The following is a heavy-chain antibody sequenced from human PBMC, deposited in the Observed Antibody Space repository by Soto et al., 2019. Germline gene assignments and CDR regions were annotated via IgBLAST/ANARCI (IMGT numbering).Heavy chain of an antibody. J-gene: IGHJ4*02. CDR1: GGSVSSGSYY. Sequence: SETLSLTCTVSGGSVSSGSYYWSWIRQPPGKGLEWIGYIYYSGSTNYNPSLKSRVTISVDTSKNQFSPKLSSVTAADTAVYYCARASYSGSSDYWGQGTLVTVSS. D-gene: IGHD1-26*01. CDR3: ARASYSGSSDY. V-gene: IGHV4-61*01. CDR2: IYYSGST.